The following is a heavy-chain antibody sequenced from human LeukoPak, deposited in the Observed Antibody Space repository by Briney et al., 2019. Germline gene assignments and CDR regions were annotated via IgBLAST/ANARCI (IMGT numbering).Heavy chain of an antibody. V-gene: IGHV4-61*01. Sequence: PSETLSLTCTVSGGSVSSGSYYWSWIRQPPGKGLEWIGYIYYSGSTNYNPSLKSRVTISVDTSKNQFSLKLSSVTAADTAVYYCARDLFCTSGVCYRKERYFDLWGRGTLVTVSS. CDR1: GGSVSSGSYY. D-gene: IGHD2-8*01. CDR3: ARDLFCTSGVCYRKERYFDL. J-gene: IGHJ2*01. CDR2: IYYSGST.